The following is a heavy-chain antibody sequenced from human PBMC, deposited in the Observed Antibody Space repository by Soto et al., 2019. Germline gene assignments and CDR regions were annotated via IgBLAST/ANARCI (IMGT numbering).Heavy chain of an antibody. J-gene: IGHJ4*02. CDR2: ISAYNGNT. CDR3: ARVGYCSGGSCYSGLFDY. Sequence: ASVKVSCKASGYTFTSYGISWVRQAPGQGLEWMGWISAYNGNTNYAQKLQGRVTMTTDTSTSTAYMELRSLRSDDTAVYYCARVGYCSGGSCYSGLFDYWGQGTLVTVSS. CDR1: GYTFTSYG. V-gene: IGHV1-18*01. D-gene: IGHD2-15*01.